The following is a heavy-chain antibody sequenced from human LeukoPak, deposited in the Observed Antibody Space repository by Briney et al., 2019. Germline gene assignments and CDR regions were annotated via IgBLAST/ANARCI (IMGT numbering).Heavy chain of an antibody. J-gene: IGHJ6*02. D-gene: IGHD1-7*01. CDR1: GFTFSSYW. CDR3: ARAGELWPRDGMDV. CDR2: INHNGNVN. Sequence: GGSLRLSCAASGFTFSSYWMNWARQAPGKGLEWVASINHNGNVNYYVDSVKGRFTISRDNAKNSLYLQMNSLRAEDTAVYYCARAGELWPRDGMDVWGQGTLVTVSS. V-gene: IGHV3-7*01.